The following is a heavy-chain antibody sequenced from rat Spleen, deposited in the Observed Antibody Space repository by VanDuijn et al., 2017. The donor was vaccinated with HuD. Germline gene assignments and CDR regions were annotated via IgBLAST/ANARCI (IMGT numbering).Heavy chain of an antibody. CDR1: GFTFTNYG. CDR2: ISTGGGNT. Sequence: EVQLVESGGGLVQPGRSLKLSCTASGFTFTNYGMAWVRQAPTKGLEWVAYISTGGGNTYYRDSVRGRFTISRDNAKSALYLQMDSLRSEDTATYYCTTDIYYDGTYYRPLDYWGQGVMVTVSS. V-gene: IGHV5-27*01. D-gene: IGHD1-12*02. J-gene: IGHJ2*01. CDR3: TTDIYYDGTYYRPLDY.